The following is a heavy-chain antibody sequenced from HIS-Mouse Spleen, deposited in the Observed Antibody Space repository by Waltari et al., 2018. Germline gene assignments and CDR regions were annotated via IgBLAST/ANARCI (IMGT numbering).Heavy chain of an antibody. V-gene: IGHV1-18*01. CDR1: GYTFTSYG. J-gene: IGHJ4*02. CDR3: ARIPYFDY. Sequence: QVQLVQSGAEVKNPVASVEASCKAAGYTFTSYGLSRVRQAPGQVLEWMGWISAYNGNTNYAQKLQGRVTMTTDTSTSTAYMELRSLRSDDTAVYYCARIPYFDYWGQGTLVTVSS. D-gene: IGHD2-21*01. CDR2: ISAYNGNT.